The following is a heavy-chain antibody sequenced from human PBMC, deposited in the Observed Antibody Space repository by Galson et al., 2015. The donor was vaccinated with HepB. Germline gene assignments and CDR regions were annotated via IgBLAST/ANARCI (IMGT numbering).Heavy chain of an antibody. CDR1: GYNFTNYW. Sequence: QSGAEVKKPGESLRISCKTSGYNFTNYWVSWVRQMPGKGPEWMGKIDPTDSYPNYSPSFQGHVTISTDKSVSTAYLQWNSLKASDTAIYYCARQPYYYDALTGYYRVTYYFDYWGPGALVTASS. V-gene: IGHV5-10-1*01. D-gene: IGHD3-9*01. CDR3: ARQPYYYDALTGYYRVTYYFDY. CDR2: IDPTDSYP. J-gene: IGHJ4*02.